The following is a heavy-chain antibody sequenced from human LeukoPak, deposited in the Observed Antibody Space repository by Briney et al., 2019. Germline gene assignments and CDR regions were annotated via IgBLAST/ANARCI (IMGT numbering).Heavy chain of an antibody. CDR2: FLYDGSNQ. Sequence: PGRSLRLSCQASGFTFRNYGMHWVRQAPGKGLEWVAVFLYDGSNQYYADSVKGRFTISRDQSKNTLSLQMNSLRTEDTAVYYCAKGDSSGAFDYWGQGTLVTVSP. D-gene: IGHD6-19*01. CDR3: AKGDSSGAFDY. J-gene: IGHJ4*02. V-gene: IGHV3-30*18. CDR1: GFTFRNYG.